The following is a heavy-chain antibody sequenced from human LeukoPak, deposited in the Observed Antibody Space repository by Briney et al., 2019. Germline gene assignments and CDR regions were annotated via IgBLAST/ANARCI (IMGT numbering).Heavy chain of an antibody. CDR2: IRGSGGST. J-gene: IGHJ4*02. V-gene: IGHV3-23*01. Sequence: GGSLRLSCAASGFTFSSYAMSWVRQAPGKGLEWVSAIRGSGGSTYYLDSVRGRFTISRDNSKDTLYLQMNSLRAEATVVYYCPKCQSGYSSTWYLDYWGQGTLVTVSS. CDR1: GFTFSSYA. D-gene: IGHD6-13*01. CDR3: PKCQSGYSSTWYLDY.